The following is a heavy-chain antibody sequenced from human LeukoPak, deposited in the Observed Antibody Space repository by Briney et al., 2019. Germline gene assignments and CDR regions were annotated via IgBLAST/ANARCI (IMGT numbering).Heavy chain of an antibody. CDR1: GFTFSSYG. J-gene: IGHJ4*02. D-gene: IGHD5-12*01. Sequence: GGSLRLSCAASGFTFSSYGMHWVRQAPGKGLEWVAFIRYDGSNKYYADSVKGRFTISRDNSKNTLYLQMNSLRAEDTAVCYCAREESVATFDYWGRGTLVTVSS. V-gene: IGHV3-30*02. CDR2: IRYDGSNK. CDR3: AREESVATFDY.